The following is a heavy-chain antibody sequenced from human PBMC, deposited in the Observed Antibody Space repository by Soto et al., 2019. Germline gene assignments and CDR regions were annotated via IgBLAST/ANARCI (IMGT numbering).Heavy chain of an antibody. CDR1: GFTFISYA. J-gene: IGHJ3*02. Sequence: GGSLRVSCAASGFTFISYAMSWVRQAPGKGLEWVSAISGSGGSTYYADSVKGRFTISRDNSKNTLYLQMNSLRAEDTAVYYCAKEHYDSSGPLAFDIWGQGTMVTVSS. CDR2: ISGSGGST. CDR3: AKEHYDSSGPLAFDI. V-gene: IGHV3-23*01. D-gene: IGHD3-22*01.